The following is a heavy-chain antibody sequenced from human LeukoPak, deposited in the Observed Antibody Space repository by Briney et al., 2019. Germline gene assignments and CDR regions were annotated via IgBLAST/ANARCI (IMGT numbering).Heavy chain of an antibody. Sequence: GGSLRLSCAASGFTFSSYAMSWVRQAPGKGLEWVSAISGSGGSTYYADSVKGRFTISRDNSKNTLYLQMNSLRAEDTAVYYCARMADYYDSSGYNSVDYWGQGTLVTVSS. J-gene: IGHJ4*02. V-gene: IGHV3-23*01. CDR2: ISGSGGST. CDR3: ARMADYYDSSGYNSVDY. CDR1: GFTFSSYA. D-gene: IGHD3-22*01.